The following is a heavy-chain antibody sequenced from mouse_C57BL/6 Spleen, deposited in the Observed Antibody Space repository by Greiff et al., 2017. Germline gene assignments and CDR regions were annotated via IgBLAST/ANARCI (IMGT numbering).Heavy chain of an antibody. CDR3: ARTVTGAFDY. Sequence: VQRVESGAELVKPGASVKISCKASGYAFSSYWMNWVKQRPGKGLEWIGQIYPGDGDTNYNGKFKGKATLTADKSSSTAYMQLSSLTSEDSAVYFCARTVTGAFDYWGQGTTLTVSS. V-gene: IGHV1-80*01. CDR2: IYPGDGDT. CDR1: GYAFSSYW. J-gene: IGHJ2*01. D-gene: IGHD4-1*01.